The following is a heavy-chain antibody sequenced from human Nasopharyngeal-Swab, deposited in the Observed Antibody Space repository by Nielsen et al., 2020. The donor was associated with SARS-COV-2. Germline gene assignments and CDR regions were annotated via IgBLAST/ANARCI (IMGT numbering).Heavy chain of an antibody. D-gene: IGHD5-18*01. V-gene: IGHV3-23*01. CDR1: GFTFSSYA. J-gene: IGHJ6*02. Sequence: GGSLRLSCAASGFTFSSYAMSWVRQAPGKGLEWVSAISGSGGSTYYADSVKGRFTISRDNSKNTLYLQMNSLRAEDTAVYYCARLEGGRGYSYGDYYYYYGMDVWGQGTTVTVS. CDR3: ARLEGGRGYSYGDYYYYYGMDV. CDR2: ISGSGGST.